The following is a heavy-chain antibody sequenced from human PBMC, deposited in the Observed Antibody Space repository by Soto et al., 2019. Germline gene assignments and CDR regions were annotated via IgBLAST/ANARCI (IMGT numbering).Heavy chain of an antibody. Sequence: QVQLQESGPGLVKPFQSVSLTCTVSGVSISSGDYYWSWIRQPPGKGLEWIGYIYYSGNTNYAPSLGSRLTISIDTSRNQFSLHLMSVTAADTAIYYCARYTNFSPYYHGVDVWGQGTTVTVSS. CDR2: IYYSGNT. CDR1: GVSISSGDYY. D-gene: IGHD2-8*01. CDR3: ARYTNFSPYYHGVDV. J-gene: IGHJ6*02. V-gene: IGHV4-30-4*01.